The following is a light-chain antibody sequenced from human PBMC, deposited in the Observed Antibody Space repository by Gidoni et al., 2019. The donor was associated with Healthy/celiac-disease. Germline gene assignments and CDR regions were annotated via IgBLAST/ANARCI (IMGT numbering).Light chain of an antibody. J-gene: IGKJ4*01. CDR1: QSVSSN. Sequence: EIVMTHSPATLSVSPGERATLPCKASQSVSSNVAWYQQKPGQAPRLLIYGASTRATGSPARFSGSGAGTEFTITISSMQAEDFAVYYCQQYNSWPPLTFGGXTKVEIK. V-gene: IGKV3-15*01. CDR3: QQYNSWPPLT. CDR2: GAS.